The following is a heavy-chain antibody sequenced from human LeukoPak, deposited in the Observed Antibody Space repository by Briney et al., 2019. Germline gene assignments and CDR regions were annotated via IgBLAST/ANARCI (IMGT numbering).Heavy chain of an antibody. J-gene: IGHJ4*02. CDR2: IRYDGSNK. CDR3: AKGAPTLIVVVITPFDY. V-gene: IGHV3-30*02. D-gene: IGHD3-22*01. Sequence: GGSLRLSCAASGFIFSSYGLHWVRQAPGKGLEWVAFIRYDGSNKYYADSVKGRFTISRDNSKNTLYLQMNSLRAEDTAVYYCAKGAPTLIVVVITPFDYWGQGTLVTVSS. CDR1: GFIFSSYG.